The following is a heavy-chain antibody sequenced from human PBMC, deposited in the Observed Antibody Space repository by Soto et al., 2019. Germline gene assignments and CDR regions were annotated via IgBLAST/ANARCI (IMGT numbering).Heavy chain of an antibody. V-gene: IGHV4-31*02. D-gene: IGHD1-1*01. J-gene: IGHJ3*02. CDR2: IYYSGNT. CDR1: GGSITTGGRY. CDR3: AQALVFTGGDGFDI. Sequence: QVRLQEWGPGLVKPSQTLSLKCSVSGGSITTGGRYWSWIRQLPGKGLEWIGDIYYSGNTYYNAYLKSRVTISVEAAKNQFSLKLSSVTAADPAVYYCAQALVFTGGDGFDIWGQGRLVTVSS.